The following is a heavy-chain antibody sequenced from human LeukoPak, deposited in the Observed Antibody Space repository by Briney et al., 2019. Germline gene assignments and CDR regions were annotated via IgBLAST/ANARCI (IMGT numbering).Heavy chain of an antibody. Sequence: SETLSLTCAVYGGSFSGYYWSWIRQPPGKGLEWIGEINHSGSTNYNPSLKSRVSISVDTSKNQFSLKLSSVTAADTAVYYCARRPCGGDCYLEDYWGQGTLVTVSS. D-gene: IGHD2-21*02. V-gene: IGHV4-34*01. CDR2: INHSGST. CDR3: ARRPCGGDCYLEDY. CDR1: GGSFSGYY. J-gene: IGHJ4*02.